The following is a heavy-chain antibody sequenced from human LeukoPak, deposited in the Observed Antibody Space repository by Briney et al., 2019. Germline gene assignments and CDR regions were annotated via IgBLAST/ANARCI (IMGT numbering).Heavy chain of an antibody. D-gene: IGHD3-9*01. CDR2: IKQDGSEK. CDR3: AREGTYYDILTGYRREAFDI. J-gene: IGHJ3*02. CDR1: GFTFSSYW. Sequence: PGGSLRLSCAAFGFTFSSYWMSWVRQAPGKGLEWVANIKQDGSEKYYVDSVEGRFTISRDNAKNSLYLQMNSLRAEDTAVYYCAREGTYYDILTGYRREAFDIWGQGTMVTVSS. V-gene: IGHV3-7*01.